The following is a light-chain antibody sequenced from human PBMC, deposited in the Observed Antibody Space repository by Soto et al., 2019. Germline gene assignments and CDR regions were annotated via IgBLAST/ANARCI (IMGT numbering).Light chain of an antibody. J-gene: IGLJ3*02. CDR2: ENN. Sequence: QSVLTQPPSVSAAPGQKVTISCSGIRSNIGNNYVSWYQPLPGTAPKLLIYENNKRPSGMPDRFSGSKSGTAATMGITGLQTGDEADYYCGTWDSSLSAVVVFGGGTTL. CDR3: GTWDSSLSAVVV. CDR1: RSNIGNNY. V-gene: IGLV1-51*02.